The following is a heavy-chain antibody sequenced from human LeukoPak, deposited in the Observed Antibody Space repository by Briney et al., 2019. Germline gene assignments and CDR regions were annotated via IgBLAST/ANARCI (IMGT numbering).Heavy chain of an antibody. J-gene: IGHJ4*02. CDR2: ISWNSGSI. V-gene: IGHV3-9*01. D-gene: IGHD2-2*01. Sequence: GRSLRLSCAASGFTFDDYAMHWVRQAPGKGLEWVSGISWNSGSIGYADSVKGRFTISRDNARNSLYLQMNSLRAEDKALYYCAKDSRRYCSSTSCSYFDYWGQGTLVTVSS. CDR3: AKDSRRYCSSTSCSYFDY. CDR1: GFTFDDYA.